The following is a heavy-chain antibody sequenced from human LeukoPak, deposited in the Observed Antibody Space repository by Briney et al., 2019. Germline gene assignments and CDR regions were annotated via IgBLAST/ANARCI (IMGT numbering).Heavy chain of an antibody. D-gene: IGHD1-26*01. CDR3: ARLSGSYWGAFDI. CDR1: GGSISSYY. V-gene: IGHV4-59*01. Sequence: SETLSLTCTVSGGSISSYYWSWLRQPPGKGLEWIGYIYYSGSTNYNPSLKSRVTISVDTSKNQFSLKLSSVTAADTAVYYCARLSGSYWGAFDIWGQGTMVTVSS. CDR2: IYYSGST. J-gene: IGHJ3*02.